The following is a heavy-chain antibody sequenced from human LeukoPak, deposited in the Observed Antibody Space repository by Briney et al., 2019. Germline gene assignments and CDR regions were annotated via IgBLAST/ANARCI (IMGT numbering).Heavy chain of an antibody. CDR3: ARTNYYNSSGSIDY. CDR1: GGSISSPSFY. V-gene: IGHV4-39*07. Sequence: SETLSLTCTVSGGSISSPSFYWAWIRQSPGKGLEWIGYIYYSGSTYSSPSLKSRVTMSVDTSKRQFSLKLRSVTAADTAVYCCARTNYYNSSGSIDYWGQGTLVTVSS. CDR2: IYYSGST. D-gene: IGHD3-22*01. J-gene: IGHJ4*02.